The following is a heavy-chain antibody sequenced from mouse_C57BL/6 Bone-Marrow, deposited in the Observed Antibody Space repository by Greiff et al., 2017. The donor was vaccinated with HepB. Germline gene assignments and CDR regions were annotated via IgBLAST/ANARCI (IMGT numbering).Heavy chain of an antibody. CDR3: AREVYYYGSFYYAMDY. CDR1: GYTFTSYG. CDR2: IYPRSGNT. J-gene: IGHJ4*01. V-gene: IGHV1-81*01. D-gene: IGHD1-1*01. Sequence: VQGVESGAELARPGASVKLSCKASGYTFTSYGISWVKQRTGQGLEWIGEIYPRSGNTYYNEKFKGKATLTADKSSSTAYMELRSLTSEDSAVYFCAREVYYYGSFYYAMDYWGQGTSVTVSS.